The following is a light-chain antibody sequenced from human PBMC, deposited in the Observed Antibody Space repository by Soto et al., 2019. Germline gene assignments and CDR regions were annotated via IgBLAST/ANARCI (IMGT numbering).Light chain of an antibody. CDR1: SSDVGGYNY. Sequence: QSVLTQPASVSGSPGQWITISCTGTSSDVGGYNYVAWYQQHPGKAPKLMIYDVSNRPSGVSNRFSGSKSGNTASLTISGLQAEDEADYYCSSYTRSSTLVFGGGTKLTVL. J-gene: IGLJ2*01. CDR2: DVS. CDR3: SSYTRSSTLV. V-gene: IGLV2-14*01.